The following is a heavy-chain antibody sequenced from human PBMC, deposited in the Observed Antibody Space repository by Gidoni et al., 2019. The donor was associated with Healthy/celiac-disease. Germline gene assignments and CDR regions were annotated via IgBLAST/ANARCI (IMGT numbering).Heavy chain of an antibody. V-gene: IGHV1-18*01. J-gene: IGHJ5*02. CDR1: GYTFTSYC. CDR2: ISAYNGNT. Sequence: QVQLVQSGAEVKKPGASVKVSCKASGYTFTSYCISWVRQAPGQGLEWMGWISAYNGNTNYAQKLQGRVTMTTDTSTSTAYMELRSLRSDDTAVYYCARDRYYYDSSGSNWFDPWGQGTLVTVSS. CDR3: ARDRYYYDSSGSNWFDP. D-gene: IGHD3-22*01.